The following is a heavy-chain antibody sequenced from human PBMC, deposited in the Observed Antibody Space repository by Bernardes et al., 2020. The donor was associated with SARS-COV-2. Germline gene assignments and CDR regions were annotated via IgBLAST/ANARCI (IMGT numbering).Heavy chain of an antibody. V-gene: IGHV3-21*01. CDR1: GFTVSSNY. CDR3: ARDQYGDYAYDY. J-gene: IGHJ4*02. CDR2: ISSSDTYI. D-gene: IGHD4-17*01. Sequence: GGSLRLSCAASGFTVSSNYMSWVRQAPGKGLEWVSSISSSDTYIYYADSVKGRFTISRDNAKNSLYLQMNSLRAEDTAVYYCARDQYGDYAYDYWGQGTLVTVSS.